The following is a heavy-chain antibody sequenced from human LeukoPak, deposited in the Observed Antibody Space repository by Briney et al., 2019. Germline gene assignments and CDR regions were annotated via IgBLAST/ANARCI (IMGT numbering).Heavy chain of an antibody. CDR2: IYSGGST. D-gene: IGHD6-13*01. CDR1: GFTVSSNY. J-gene: IGHJ4*02. Sequence: GGSLRLSCAASGFTVSSNYMSWVRQAPGKGLEWVSVIYSGGSTYYADSVKGRFTISRDNSKNTLYLQMNSLRAADTAVYYCARAGYSSSWYRYFDYWGQGTLVTVSS. CDR3: ARAGYSSSWYRYFDY. V-gene: IGHV3-66*01.